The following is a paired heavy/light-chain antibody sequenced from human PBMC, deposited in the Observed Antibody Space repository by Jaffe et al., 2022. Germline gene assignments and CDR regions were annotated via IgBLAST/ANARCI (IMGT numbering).Heavy chain of an antibody. D-gene: IGHD3-10*01. J-gene: IGHJ4*02. Sequence: EVQLLESGGGLVQPGGSLRLSCAASGFTFSTYGMSWVRQAPGKGLESVSTISANGGSTYYADSVKGRFTISRDNSKSTLYLQMNTLRAEDSALYYCAKGRYTSGWFTNWGQGTLVTVSS. CDR3: AKGRYTSGWFTN. CDR1: GFTFSTYG. V-gene: IGHV3-23*01. CDR2: ISANGGST.
Light chain of an antibody. Sequence: DVVMTQSPLSLPVTLGQPASISCRSSQSLVHSDGDTYLNWFQQRPGQSPRRLIYKVSNRDSGVPDRFSGSGSGTDFTLKITRVEAEDVGVYYCMQGTHWPPTFGPGTKVDIK. CDR1: QSLVHSDGDTY. CDR2: KVS. J-gene: IGKJ3*01. V-gene: IGKV2-30*02. CDR3: MQGTHWPPT.